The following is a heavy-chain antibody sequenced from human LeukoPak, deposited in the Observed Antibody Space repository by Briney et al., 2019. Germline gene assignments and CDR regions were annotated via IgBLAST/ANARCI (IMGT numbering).Heavy chain of an antibody. Sequence: SETLSLTCAVYGGSFSGYYWSWIRQPPGKGPEWIGEINHSGSTNYNPSLKSRVTISVDTSKNQFSLKLSSVTAADTAVYYCARMGGTVTTFGLVDGYFDYWGQGTLVTVSS. V-gene: IGHV4-34*01. J-gene: IGHJ4*02. CDR3: ARMGGTVTTFGLVDGYFDY. D-gene: IGHD4-17*01. CDR2: INHSGST. CDR1: GGSFSGYY.